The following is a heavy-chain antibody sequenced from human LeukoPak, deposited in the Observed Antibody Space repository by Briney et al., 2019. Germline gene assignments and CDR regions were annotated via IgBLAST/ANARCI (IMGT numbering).Heavy chain of an antibody. D-gene: IGHD2-2*02. Sequence: SETLSLTCAVYGGSFSGYYWGWIRQPPGKGLEWIGSIYYSGSTYYNPSLKSRVTISVDTSKNQFSLKLSSVTAADTAVYYCARVGCSSTSCYTLDYWGQGTLVTVSS. V-gene: IGHV4-34*01. CDR2: IYYSGST. CDR3: ARVGCSSTSCYTLDY. CDR1: GGSFSGYY. J-gene: IGHJ4*02.